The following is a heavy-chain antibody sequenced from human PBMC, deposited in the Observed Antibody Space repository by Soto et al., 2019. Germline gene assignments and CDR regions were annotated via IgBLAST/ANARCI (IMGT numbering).Heavy chain of an antibody. CDR1: GFTFSSYA. Sequence: GGSLRLSCAASGFTFSSYAMSWVRQAPGKGLEWVSAISGSGGSTYYADSVKGRFTISRDNSKNTLYLQMNSLRAEDTAVYYCAKVRYSSGWYEYFDYWGQGNLVTVSS. V-gene: IGHV3-23*01. CDR3: AKVRYSSGWYEYFDY. J-gene: IGHJ4*02. D-gene: IGHD6-19*01. CDR2: ISGSGGST.